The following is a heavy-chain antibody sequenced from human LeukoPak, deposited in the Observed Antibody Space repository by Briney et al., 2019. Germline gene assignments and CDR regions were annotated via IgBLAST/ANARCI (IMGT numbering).Heavy chain of an antibody. CDR3: AKVQRGTSTGPFDY. V-gene: IGHV3-30-3*01. CDR2: ISYDGSNK. J-gene: IGHJ4*02. D-gene: IGHD1-14*01. CDR1: GFTFSSYA. Sequence: GGSLRLSCAASGFTFSSYAMHWVRQAPGKGLEWVAVISYDGSNKYYADSVKGRFTISRDNSRNTLYLQMNSLRAEDTAVYYCAKVQRGTSTGPFDYWGPGTLVTVSS.